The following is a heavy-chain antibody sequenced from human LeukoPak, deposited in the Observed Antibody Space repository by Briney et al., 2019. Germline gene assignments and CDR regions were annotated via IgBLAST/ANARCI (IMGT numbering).Heavy chain of an antibody. CDR1: GGSISSYY. Sequence: PSETLSLTCTVSGGSISSYYWSWIRQPAGKGLEWIGRIYTSGSTNYNPSLKSRVTMSVDTSKNQFSLKLSSVTAADTAVYYCARDAHYYDSSGYFWFDPWGQGTLVTVSS. CDR3: ARDAHYYDSSGYFWFDP. J-gene: IGHJ5*02. V-gene: IGHV4-4*07. D-gene: IGHD3-22*01. CDR2: IYTSGST.